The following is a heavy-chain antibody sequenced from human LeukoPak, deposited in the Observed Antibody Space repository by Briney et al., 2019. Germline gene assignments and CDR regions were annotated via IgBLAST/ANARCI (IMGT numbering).Heavy chain of an antibody. V-gene: IGHV4-38-2*02. CDR2: IYHSGST. CDR1: GYSISSGYY. Sequence: SETLSLTCTVSGYSISSGYYWGWIRQPPGKGLEWIGSIYHSGSTYYNPSLKSRVTISVDTSKNQSFLKVSSVTAADTAVYYCARDQPDVVVTAMDVWGQGTTVTVSS. CDR3: ARDQPDVVVTAMDV. D-gene: IGHD2-21*02. J-gene: IGHJ6*02.